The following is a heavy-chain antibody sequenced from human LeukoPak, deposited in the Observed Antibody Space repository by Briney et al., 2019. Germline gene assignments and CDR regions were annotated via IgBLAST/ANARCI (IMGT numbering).Heavy chain of an antibody. J-gene: IGHJ4*02. CDR2: IKEDGSQT. Sequence: GGSLRLSCVASGFTFSRSWMDWVRQAPGKGLEWVANIKEDGSQTYYVDSAKGRFTISRDNAKNSLYLQMDSLRVEDTAIYYCAKSLDYWGRGTLVTASS. CDR3: AKSLDY. V-gene: IGHV3-7*01. CDR1: GFTFSRSW.